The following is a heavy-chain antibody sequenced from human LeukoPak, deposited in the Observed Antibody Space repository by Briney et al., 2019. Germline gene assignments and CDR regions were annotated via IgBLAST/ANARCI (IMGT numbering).Heavy chain of an antibody. J-gene: IGHJ5*02. D-gene: IGHD3-10*01. V-gene: IGHV4-39*07. CDR3: ARLPAIVMVRGVHNWFDP. CDR2: FEYGGST. Sequence: SETLSLTCTVSGGSISSSSYYWGWIRQAPGKGLEWIGSFEYGGSTYYNPSLKSRVTISVDTSKNQFSLKLSSVTAADTAVYYCARLPAIVMVRGVHNWFDPWGQGTLVTVSS. CDR1: GGSISSSSYY.